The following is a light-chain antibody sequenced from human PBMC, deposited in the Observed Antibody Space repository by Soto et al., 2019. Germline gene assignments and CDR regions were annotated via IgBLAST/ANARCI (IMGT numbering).Light chain of an antibody. V-gene: IGKV1-5*03. CDR1: QTISSW. Sequence: DIQMTQSPSTLSGSVGDRVTITCRASQTISSWLAWYQQKPGKAPKLLIYKASTLKSGVPSRFSGSGSGTEFTLSITSLQSEDFAVYSCQQYSQWPITFGQGTRLEIK. J-gene: IGKJ5*01. CDR2: KAS. CDR3: QQYSQWPIT.